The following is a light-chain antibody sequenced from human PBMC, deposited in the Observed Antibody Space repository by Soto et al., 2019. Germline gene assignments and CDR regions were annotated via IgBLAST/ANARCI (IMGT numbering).Light chain of an antibody. Sequence: QSVLPQPACVSGSAGQSITIFCTGTSSDVGAYDYVSWYQHHPGKAPKLMIHEVSDRPSGISNRFSGSKSGNTASLTISGLQAEDEADYYCSSYTSATTDVFGTGTKVTVL. V-gene: IGLV2-14*01. CDR2: EVS. J-gene: IGLJ1*01. CDR3: SSYTSATTDV. CDR1: SSDVGAYDY.